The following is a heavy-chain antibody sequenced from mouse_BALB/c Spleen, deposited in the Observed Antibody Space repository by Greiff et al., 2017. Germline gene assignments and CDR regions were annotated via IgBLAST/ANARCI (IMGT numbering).Heavy chain of an antibody. CDR1: GFTFSSFG. D-gene: IGHD1-1*01. CDR3: ARESHLLRWFAY. V-gene: IGHV5-17*02. CDR2: ISSGSSTI. Sequence: EVHLVESGGGLVQPGGSRKLSCAASGFTFSSFGMHWVRQAPEKGLEWVAYISSGSSTIYYADTVKGRFTISRDNPKNTLFLQMTSLRSEDTAMYYCARESHLLRWFAYWGQGTLVTVSA. J-gene: IGHJ3*01.